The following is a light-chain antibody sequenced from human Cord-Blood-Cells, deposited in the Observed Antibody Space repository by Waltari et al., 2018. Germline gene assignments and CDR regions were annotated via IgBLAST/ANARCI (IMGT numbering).Light chain of an antibody. CDR1: QSISSY. V-gene: IGKV1-39*01. CDR2: AAS. Sequence: IQMTQSPSSLSASVGDRVTITCRASQSISSYLNWYQQKPGNSPKLLIYAASSLESGVPSRFSGSGSGTDFTLTISSLQPEEFATYYCQQSYSTPRTFGQGTKVEIK. J-gene: IGKJ1*01. CDR3: QQSYSTPRT.